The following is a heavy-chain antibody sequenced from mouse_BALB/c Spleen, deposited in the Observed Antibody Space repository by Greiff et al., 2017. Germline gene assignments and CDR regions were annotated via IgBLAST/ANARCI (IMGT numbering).Heavy chain of an antibody. CDR1: GFAFSSYD. D-gene: IGHD1-1*01. CDR3: AREGDYYGSSYWYFDV. Sequence: EVQGVESGGGLVKPGGSLKLSCAASGFAFSSYDMSWVRQTPEKRLEWVAYISSGGGSTYYPDTVKGRFTISRDNAKNTLYLQMSSLKSEDTAMYYCAREGDYYGSSYWYFDVWGAGTTVTVSS. V-gene: IGHV5-12-1*01. CDR2: ISSGGGST. J-gene: IGHJ1*01.